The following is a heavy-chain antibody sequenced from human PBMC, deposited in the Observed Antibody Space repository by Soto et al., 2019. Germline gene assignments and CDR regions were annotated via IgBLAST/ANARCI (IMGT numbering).Heavy chain of an antibody. D-gene: IGHD2-15*01. CDR3: ARGYCSGGSCYSPPGY. CDR2: ISSGGST. V-gene: IGHV3-66*01. Sequence: PGGSLRLSCAASGFTVSSNYMSWVRQAPGKGLEWVSVISSGGSTYSADSVKGRFTISRDNSKNTLYLQMNSLSAEDTAVYYCARGYCSGGSCYSPPGYWGQGTLVTVSS. J-gene: IGHJ4*02. CDR1: GFTVSSNY.